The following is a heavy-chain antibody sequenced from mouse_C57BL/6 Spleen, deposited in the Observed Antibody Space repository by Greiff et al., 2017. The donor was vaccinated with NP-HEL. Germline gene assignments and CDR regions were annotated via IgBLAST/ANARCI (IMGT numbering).Heavy chain of an antibody. CDR2: INPSTGGT. CDR1: GYSFTGYY. V-gene: IGHV1-42*01. CDR3: ARGGFRNCFDY. Sequence: EVKLQESGPELVKPGASVKISCKASGYSFTGYYMNWVKQSPEKSLEWIGEINPSTGGTTYNQKFKAKATLTVDKSSSTAYMQLKSLTSEDSAVYYCARGGFRNCFDYWGQGTTLTVSS. J-gene: IGHJ2*01.